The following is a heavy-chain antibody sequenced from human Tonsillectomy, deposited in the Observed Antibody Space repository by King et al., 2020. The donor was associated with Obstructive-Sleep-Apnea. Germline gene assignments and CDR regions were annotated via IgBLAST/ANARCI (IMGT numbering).Heavy chain of an antibody. J-gene: IGHJ5*02. CDR3: ARGIGSAMITAWLDP. Sequence: QLVQSGAEVKKPGSSVMVSCKASGGAFISSALSWVRQAPGQGLEWMGGIIPIFGTPDYAQKFQGRVTITADEYTRTIYLELNSLRSEDTAVYYCARGIGSAMITAWLDPWGQGTLVSVSS. CDR1: GGAFISSA. V-gene: IGHV1-69*12. D-gene: IGHD5-18*01. CDR2: IIPIFGTP.